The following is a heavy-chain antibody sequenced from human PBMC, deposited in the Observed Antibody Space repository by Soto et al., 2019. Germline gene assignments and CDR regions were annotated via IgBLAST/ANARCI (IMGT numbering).Heavy chain of an antibody. CDR3: AGGVSVTSSSFDY. J-gene: IGHJ4*02. D-gene: IGHD4-17*01. Sequence: SETLSLTCPVSGGSISSGGYYWSWIRQHPGKGLEWIGYIYYSGSTYYNPSLKSRVTISVDTSKNQFSLKLSSVTAADTAVYYCAGGVSVTSSSFDYWGQGTLVTVSS. V-gene: IGHV4-31*03. CDR1: GGSISSGGYY. CDR2: IYYSGST.